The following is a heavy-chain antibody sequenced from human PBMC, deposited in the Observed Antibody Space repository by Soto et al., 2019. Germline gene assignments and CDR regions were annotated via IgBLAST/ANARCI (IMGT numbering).Heavy chain of an antibody. Sequence: ASVNVSCKASGYTFTSYYMHWVRQAPGQGLEWMGIINPSGGSTSYAQKFQGRVTMTRDTSTSTVYMELSSLRSEDTAVYYCARDSPQRYYYDSSGYFGYWGQGTLVTVSS. D-gene: IGHD3-22*01. CDR1: GYTFTSYY. V-gene: IGHV1-46*03. CDR2: INPSGGST. J-gene: IGHJ4*02. CDR3: ARDSPQRYYYDSSGYFGY.